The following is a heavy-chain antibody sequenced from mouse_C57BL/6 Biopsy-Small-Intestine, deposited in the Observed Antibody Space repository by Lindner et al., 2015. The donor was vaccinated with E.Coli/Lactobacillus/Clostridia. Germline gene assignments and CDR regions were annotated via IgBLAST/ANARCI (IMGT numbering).Heavy chain of an antibody. Sequence: SVKVSCKASGYTFTSYAMHWVRQAPGQGLEWMGWINAGNGDSKYSQKFQGRVTITRDTSASTAYMELSSLRSEDTAVYYCARDGYCNDNNCFTGGQGDFDYWGQGTLVTVSS. CDR2: INAGNGDS. CDR3: ARDGYCNDNNCFTGGQGDFDY. J-gene: IGHJ4*01. CDR1: GYTFTSYA. V-gene: IGHV1-14*01. D-gene: IGHD4-1*02.